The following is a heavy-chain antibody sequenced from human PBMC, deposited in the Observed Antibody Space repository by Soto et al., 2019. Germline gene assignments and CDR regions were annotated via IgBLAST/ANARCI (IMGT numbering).Heavy chain of an antibody. D-gene: IGHD6-13*01. Sequence: QVQLQESGPGLVKPSQTLSLTCTVSGGSISSGGYYWSGIRQHPGKGLEWIGYIYYSGSTYYNPSLKSRVTISVDTSKNQFSLKLSSVTAADTAVYYCAGSFGVAAAGPFDYWGQGNLVTVSS. J-gene: IGHJ4*02. CDR3: AGSFGVAAAGPFDY. CDR2: IYYSGST. V-gene: IGHV4-31*03. CDR1: GGSISSGGYY.